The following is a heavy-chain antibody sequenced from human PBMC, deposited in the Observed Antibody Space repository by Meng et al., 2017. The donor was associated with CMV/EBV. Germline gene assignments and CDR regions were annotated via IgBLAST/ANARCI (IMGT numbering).Heavy chain of an antibody. CDR1: GGSFSGYY. D-gene: IGHD6-13*01. CDR2: INHSGST. CDR3: ARTRYSNPFDY. J-gene: IGHJ4*02. V-gene: IGHV4-34*01. Sequence: GSLRPSCAVYGGSFSGYYWSWIRQAPGKGLEWIGEINHSGSTNYNPSLKSRVTISVDTSKNQFSLKLSSVTAADTAVYYCARTRYSNPFDYWGQGTLVTVSS.